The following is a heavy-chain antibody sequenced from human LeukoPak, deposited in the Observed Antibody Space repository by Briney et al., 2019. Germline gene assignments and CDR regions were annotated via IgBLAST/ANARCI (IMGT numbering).Heavy chain of an antibody. CDR2: IYYSGNT. D-gene: IGHD3-16*02. CDR1: GGSISSGDYY. V-gene: IGHV4-39*01. CDR3: VRTPNLMITFGGVIVPVWYFDL. J-gene: IGHJ2*01. Sequence: SETLSLTCTVSGGSISSGDYYWSWIRQPPGKGLEWIGSIYYSGNTYYNPSLKSRVTISVDTSKNQFSLKLSSVTAADTAVYYCVRTPNLMITFGGVIVPVWYFDLWGRGTLVTVSS.